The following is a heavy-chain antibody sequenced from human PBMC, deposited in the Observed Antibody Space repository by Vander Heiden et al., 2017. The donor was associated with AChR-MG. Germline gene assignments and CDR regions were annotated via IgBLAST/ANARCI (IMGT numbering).Heavy chain of an antibody. Sequence: EVQLVESGGGLIQPGGSLRLSCAASGFTVRSNYMSWVRQAPGKGLEWVSVIYSGGSTYYADSVKGRFTISRDNSKNTLYLQMNSLRAEDTAVYYCARGLTFGGVIAGPPDYWGQGTLVTVSS. CDR1: GFTVRSNY. CDR2: IYSGGST. CDR3: ARGLTFGGVIAGPPDY. V-gene: IGHV3-53*01. J-gene: IGHJ4*02. D-gene: IGHD3-16*02.